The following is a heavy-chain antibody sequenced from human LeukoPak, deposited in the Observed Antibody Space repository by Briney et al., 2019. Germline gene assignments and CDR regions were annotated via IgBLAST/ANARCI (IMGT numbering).Heavy chain of an antibody. D-gene: IGHD3-22*01. Sequence: GGSLRLSCAASGFTFSSYSMNWVRQAPGKGLEWVSYISSSSSTIYYADSVKCRFTISRDNAKTSLYLQMHSLRAEDTAVYYCARVAYEYDSSGYDIYYFDYWGQGTLVTVSS. CDR1: GFTFSSYS. V-gene: IGHV3-48*04. CDR2: ISSSSSTI. CDR3: ARVAYEYDSSGYDIYYFDY. J-gene: IGHJ4*02.